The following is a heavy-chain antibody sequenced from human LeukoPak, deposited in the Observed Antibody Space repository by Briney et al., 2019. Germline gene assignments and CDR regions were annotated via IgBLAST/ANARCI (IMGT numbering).Heavy chain of an antibody. D-gene: IGHD3-22*01. CDR1: GYTFTSYD. J-gene: IGHJ4*02. Sequence: ASVKVSCKASGYTFTSYDINWVRQAPGQGLEWMGWMNPNSGNTGYAQKFQGRVTMTRNTSISTAYMELSSLRSEDTAVYYCARGIIQPYYYYISGCSAFDYRGQGTLVTVSS. CDR2: MNPNSGNT. CDR3: ARGIIQPYYYYISGCSAFDY. V-gene: IGHV1-8*01.